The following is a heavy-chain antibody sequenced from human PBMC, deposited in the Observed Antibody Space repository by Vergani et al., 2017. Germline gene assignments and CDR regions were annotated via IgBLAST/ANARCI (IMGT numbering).Heavy chain of an antibody. CDR3: ARIPEPTYYYDSSGPDY. D-gene: IGHD3-22*01. J-gene: IGHJ4*02. V-gene: IGHV2-5*02. CDR2: IYWDDDK. CDR1: GFSLSTSGVG. Sequence: QITLKESGPTLVKPTQTLTLTCTFSGFSLSTSGVGVGWIRQPPGKALEWLALIYWDDDKRYSPSLKSRLTITKDTSKNQVVLTMTNMDPVDTATYYCARIPEPTYYYDSSGPDYWGQGTLVTVSS.